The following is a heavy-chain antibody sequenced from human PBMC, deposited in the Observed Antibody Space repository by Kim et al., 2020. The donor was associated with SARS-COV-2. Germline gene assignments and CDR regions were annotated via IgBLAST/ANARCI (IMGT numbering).Heavy chain of an antibody. Sequence: NDNPSLKSRVTISVDTSKNQFSLKLSSVTAADTAVYYCARGFTAGGAFDIWGQGTMVTVSS. V-gene: IGHV4-34*01. CDR3: ARGFTAGGAFDI. J-gene: IGHJ3*02. D-gene: IGHD2-21*02.